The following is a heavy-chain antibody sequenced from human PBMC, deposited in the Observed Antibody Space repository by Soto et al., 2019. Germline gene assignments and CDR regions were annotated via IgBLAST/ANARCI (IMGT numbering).Heavy chain of an antibody. V-gene: IGHV4-34*01. CDR2: INHSGSA. CDR3: ARALIYGSGSYYNTPDYYYGMDV. CDR1: GGSFSGYI. D-gene: IGHD3-10*01. J-gene: IGHJ6*02. Sequence: SETLSLTCDVYGGSFSGYIWTWIRQTPGKGLQWIGQINHSGSANYNPSLKSRVTISVHTSNSQFSLELSSVTAADTAVYYCARALIYGSGSYYNTPDYYYGMDVWGQGTTVT.